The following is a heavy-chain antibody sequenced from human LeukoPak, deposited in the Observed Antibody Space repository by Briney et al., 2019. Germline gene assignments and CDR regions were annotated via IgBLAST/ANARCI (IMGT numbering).Heavy chain of an antibody. J-gene: IGHJ6*03. CDR3: ARDYFDSSDYPQTYYYYYIDV. CDR1: GFTFSRYS. Sequence: GGSLTLSCAASGFTFSRYSMNWVRQAPGKGLEWVASISSTSTFIYSAGSVKGRFTISRDTAKNSLFLQMNSLRAEDTAIYYCARDYFDSSDYPQTYYYYYIDVWGKGTTVTVSS. CDR2: ISSTSTFI. V-gene: IGHV3-21*01. D-gene: IGHD3-22*01.